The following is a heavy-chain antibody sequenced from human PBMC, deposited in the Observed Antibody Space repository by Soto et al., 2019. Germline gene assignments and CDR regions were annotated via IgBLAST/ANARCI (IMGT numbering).Heavy chain of an antibody. Sequence: GGSLRLSCAASGFTFAVYAMRWVRQAPGKGLEWVSSISGLGGTTHYADSVTGRFNISRDNSNSMMYLQVNRLRVEDTAIYYCVKDRLARKLQLQFDSWGQGTPVTVSS. D-gene: IGHD2-21*01. CDR3: VKDRLARKLQLQFDS. V-gene: IGHV3-23*01. CDR1: GFTFAVYA. CDR2: ISGLGGTT. J-gene: IGHJ4*02.